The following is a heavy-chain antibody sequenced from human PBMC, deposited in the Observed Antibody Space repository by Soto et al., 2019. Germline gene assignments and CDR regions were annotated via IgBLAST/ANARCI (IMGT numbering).Heavy chain of an antibody. V-gene: IGHV3-11*06. CDR2: ISSSSSYT. CDR1: GFTFSDYY. D-gene: IGHD2-15*01. CDR3: ARVFEFYCSGGSCPGHFDY. J-gene: IGHJ4*02. Sequence: PGGSLRLSCAASGFTFSDYYMSWIRQAPGKGLEWVSYISSSSSYTNYADSVKGRFTISRDNAKNSLYLQMNSLRAEDTAVYYCARVFEFYCSGGSCPGHFDYRGQVTLGTVSS.